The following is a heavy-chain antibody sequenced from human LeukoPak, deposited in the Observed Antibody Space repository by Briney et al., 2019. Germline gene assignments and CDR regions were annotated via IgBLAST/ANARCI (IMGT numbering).Heavy chain of an antibody. Sequence: GGSLRLSCAASGFTFSSYGMHWVRQAPGKGLEWVAVIWYDGSNKYYADSVKGRFTISRDNSKNTLYLQMNSLRAEDTAVYYCARDTNRRGIYHGMDVWGQGTTVTVSS. CDR2: IWYDGSNK. V-gene: IGHV3-33*01. D-gene: IGHD6-13*01. CDR3: ARDTNRRGIYHGMDV. J-gene: IGHJ6*02. CDR1: GFTFSSYG.